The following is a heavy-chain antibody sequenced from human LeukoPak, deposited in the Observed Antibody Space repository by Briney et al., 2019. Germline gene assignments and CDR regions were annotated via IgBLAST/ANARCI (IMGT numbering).Heavy chain of an antibody. V-gene: IGHV4-38-2*02. J-gene: IGHJ5*02. CDR2: IHHGGTT. CDR3: ARERVVVAGGWFDP. CDR1: GYSIISGYY. D-gene: IGHD2-15*01. Sequence: PSETLSLTCAVSGYSIISGYYWGWIRQSPGKGLEWIGSIHHGGTTYYSPSLKSRVTISVDTSRNQFSLKMSSVTAADMALYFCARERVVVAGGWFDPWGQGTLVTVSS.